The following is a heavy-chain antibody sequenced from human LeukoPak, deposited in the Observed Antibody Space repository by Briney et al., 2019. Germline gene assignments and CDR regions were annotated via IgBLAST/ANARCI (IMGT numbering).Heavy chain of an antibody. J-gene: IGHJ3*02. CDR1: GFTFSSYA. CDR3: ASGYSYGGLGDGAFDI. Sequence: GGSLRLSCAASGFTFSSYAMSWVRQAPGKGLEWVSAISGSGGSTYYADSVKGRFTISRDNSKNTLYLQMNSLRAEDTAVYYCASGYSYGGLGDGAFDIWGQGTMVTVSS. D-gene: IGHD5-18*01. CDR2: ISGSGGST. V-gene: IGHV3-23*01.